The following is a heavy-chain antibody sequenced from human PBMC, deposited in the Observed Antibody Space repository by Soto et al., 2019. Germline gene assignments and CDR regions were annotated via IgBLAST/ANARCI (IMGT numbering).Heavy chain of an antibody. J-gene: IGHJ5*02. V-gene: IGHV4-38-2*01. CDR2: IYTSGST. Sequence: SETLSLTCGVSGYSISSGYFWGWIRQPPGKGLEWIGRIYTSGSTNYNPSLKSRVTMSVDTSKNQFSLKLSSVTAADTAVYYCARVVKDSSSWYLWFDPWGQGTLVTVSS. D-gene: IGHD6-13*01. CDR3: ARVVKDSSSWYLWFDP. CDR1: GYSISSGYF.